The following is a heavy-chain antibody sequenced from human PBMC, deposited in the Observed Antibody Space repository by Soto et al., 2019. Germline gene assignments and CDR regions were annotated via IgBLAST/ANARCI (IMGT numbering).Heavy chain of an antibody. CDR2: MYNDGVT. J-gene: IGHJ5*02. Sequence: EVQLVESGGGLVQPGGSLRLSCVVSGFNVSNNYMSWVRQAPGKGLEWVSVMYNDGVTYYADSVQGRFTISRHNSKNTLFLQMNSLRTEDTAVYYCARDRPSGEYYYGSSTFDPWGQGTLVTVSS. CDR1: GFNVSNNY. CDR3: ARDRPSGEYYYGSSTFDP. V-gene: IGHV3-53*04. D-gene: IGHD3-10*01.